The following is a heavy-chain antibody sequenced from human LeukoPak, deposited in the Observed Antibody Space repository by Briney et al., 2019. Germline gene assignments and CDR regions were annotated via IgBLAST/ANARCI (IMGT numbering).Heavy chain of an antibody. CDR3: ARDNIGSSSWYDYYYGMDV. CDR1: GYTFTGYY. CDR2: ISAYNGNT. V-gene: IGHV1-18*04. D-gene: IGHD6-13*01. J-gene: IGHJ6*02. Sequence: ASVKVSCKASGYTFTGYYMHWVRQAPGQGLEWMGWISAYNGNTNYAQKLQGRVTMTTDTSTSTAYMELRSLRSDDTAVYYCARDNIGSSSWYDYYYGMDVWGQGTTVTVSS.